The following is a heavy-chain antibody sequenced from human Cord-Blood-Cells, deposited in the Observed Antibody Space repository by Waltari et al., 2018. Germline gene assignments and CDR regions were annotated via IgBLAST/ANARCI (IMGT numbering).Heavy chain of an antibody. J-gene: IGHJ4*02. CDR3: ARGAAMLDY. V-gene: IGHV3-21*01. Sequence: EVLLVEPGGGLVQTGGSLRLSCAASGFTFSSYSMNWGRQAPGKGLVWVSSISSSSGYIYYADSVKGRFTISRDNTKNSLYLQMNSLRAEDTAVYYCARGAAMLDYWGQGTLVTVSS. CDR1: GFTFSSYS. D-gene: IGHD2-2*01. CDR2: ISSSSGYI.